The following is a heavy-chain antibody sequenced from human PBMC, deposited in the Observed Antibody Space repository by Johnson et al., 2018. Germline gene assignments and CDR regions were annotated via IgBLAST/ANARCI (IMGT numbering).Heavy chain of an antibody. J-gene: IGHJ6*03. V-gene: IGHV3-23*01. CDR2: ISGSGDYA. CDR1: GFSFSDHG. Sequence: VQLQESGGGLVQPGGSLRLSCAASGFSFSDHGMTWVRQAPGMGLEWVSTISGSGDYAPYADSVKGPFPPPRDNSRNTRHLQMNGLRAEDTALYYCASDGHSDQRQWDYYTDVGGKGTPVTVSS. D-gene: IGHD1-26*01. CDR3: ASDGHSDQRQWDYYTDV.